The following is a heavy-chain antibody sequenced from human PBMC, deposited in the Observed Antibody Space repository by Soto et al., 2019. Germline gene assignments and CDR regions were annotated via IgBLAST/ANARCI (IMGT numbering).Heavy chain of an antibody. J-gene: IGHJ5*02. CDR1: RYIFTAYF. CDR3: ASHDPCARFDP. Sequence: QVQLVQSGAEVKKPGASVKVSCKAPRYIFTAYFMHWVRQAPGQGLEWMGWINPNNGATHYGLSFQGRVTMNSDTSISTAYMELSSLRSDDTAVYYCASHDPCARFDPWGQGTLVIVSS. D-gene: IGHD1-1*01. CDR2: INPNNGAT. V-gene: IGHV1-2*02.